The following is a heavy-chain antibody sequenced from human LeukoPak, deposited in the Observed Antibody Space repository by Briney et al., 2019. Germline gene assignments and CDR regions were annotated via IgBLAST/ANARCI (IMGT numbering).Heavy chain of an antibody. J-gene: IGHJ4*02. CDR2: SSPNSGGT. V-gene: IGHV1-2*02. Sequence: ASVKVSCKASGYTFTGYYIHWVRQAPGQGLEWMGWSSPNSGGTNYAQKFQGRVTMTRDTSISTAYMELSRLRSDDTAVYYCARDRTDGYNYLNYWGQGTLVTVSS. D-gene: IGHD5-24*01. CDR3: ARDRTDGYNYLNY. CDR1: GYTFTGYY.